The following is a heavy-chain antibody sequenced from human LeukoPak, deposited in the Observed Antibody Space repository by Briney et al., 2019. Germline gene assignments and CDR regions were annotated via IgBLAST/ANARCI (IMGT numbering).Heavy chain of an antibody. Sequence: SVKVSCKASGGTFSSYAISWVRQAPGQGLEWMGGIIPIFGTANYAQKFQGRVTITADESTSTAYMELSSLRSEDTAVYYCAREPSGWFPFDYWGQGTLVTFSS. D-gene: IGHD6-19*01. V-gene: IGHV1-69*01. J-gene: IGHJ4*02. CDR2: IIPIFGTA. CDR3: AREPSGWFPFDY. CDR1: GGTFSSYA.